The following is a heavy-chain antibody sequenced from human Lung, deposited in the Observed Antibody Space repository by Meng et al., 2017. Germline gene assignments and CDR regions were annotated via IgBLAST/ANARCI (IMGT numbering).Heavy chain of an antibody. Sequence: QVQLQVWGAGLLKPSETLSLTCVVSGGSFSDYSWSWIRQPPGKGLEWIGEINHSGSTNYNPSLESRATISVDTSQNNLSLKLSSVTAADSAVYYCARGPTTMAHDFDYWGQGTLVTVPS. D-gene: IGHD4-11*01. CDR2: INHSGST. V-gene: IGHV4-34*01. CDR1: GGSFSDYS. J-gene: IGHJ4*02. CDR3: ARGPTTMAHDFDY.